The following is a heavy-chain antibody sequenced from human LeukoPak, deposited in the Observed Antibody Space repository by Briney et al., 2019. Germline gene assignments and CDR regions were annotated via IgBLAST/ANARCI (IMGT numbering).Heavy chain of an antibody. D-gene: IGHD2-2*02. Sequence: SETLSLTCTVSGGSISSGGYYWSWIRQPPGKGLEWIGYIYHSGSTYYNPSLKSRVTISVDRSKNQFSLKLSSVTAADTAVYYCARDPLPYCSSTSCYIGGDYWGQGTLVTVSS. CDR2: IYHSGST. CDR3: ARDPLPYCSSTSCYIGGDY. V-gene: IGHV4-30-2*01. CDR1: GGSISSGGYY. J-gene: IGHJ4*02.